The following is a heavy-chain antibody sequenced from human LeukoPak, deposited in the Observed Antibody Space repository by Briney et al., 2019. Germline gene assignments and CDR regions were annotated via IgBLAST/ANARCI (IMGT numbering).Heavy chain of an antibody. CDR1: GYTLTELS. J-gene: IGHJ5*02. Sequence: ASVKVSCKVSGYTLTELSMHWVRQAPGKGLERMGGFDPEDGETIYAQKFQGRVTMTEDTSTDTAYMELSSLRSEDTAVYYCATAGCSSTSCYTDWFDPWGQGTLVTVSS. CDR2: FDPEDGET. CDR3: ATAGCSSTSCYTDWFDP. D-gene: IGHD2-2*02. V-gene: IGHV1-24*01.